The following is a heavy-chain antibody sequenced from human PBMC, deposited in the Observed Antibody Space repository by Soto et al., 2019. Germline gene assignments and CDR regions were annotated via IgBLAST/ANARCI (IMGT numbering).Heavy chain of an antibody. D-gene: IGHD5-12*01. CDR1: GYTFFTYD. J-gene: IGHJ5*02. Sequence: VASVKVSCKASGYTFFTYDISWVRQAPGQGLEWMGWISTYSGDTKYAQKFQGRVTMTTDTSTTTAYLELRSLRSDDTAVYYCARHHGPTTSENWFDPWGQGXLVTVSS. CDR3: ARHHGPTTSENWFDP. V-gene: IGHV1-18*01. CDR2: ISTYSGDT.